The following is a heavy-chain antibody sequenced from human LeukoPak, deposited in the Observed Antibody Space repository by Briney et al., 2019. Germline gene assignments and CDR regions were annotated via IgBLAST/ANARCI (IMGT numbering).Heavy chain of an antibody. Sequence: SETLSLTCTVSGGSISTYYWNWIRQPPGKGLEWIGYIYYSGSTNYNPSLKSRVTISVDTSKIQFSLKLSSVTAADTAVYYCAREYDSSGSGMGYWGQGTLVTVSS. CDR1: GGSISTYY. V-gene: IGHV4-59*01. D-gene: IGHD3-22*01. CDR2: IYYSGST. J-gene: IGHJ4*02. CDR3: AREYDSSGSGMGY.